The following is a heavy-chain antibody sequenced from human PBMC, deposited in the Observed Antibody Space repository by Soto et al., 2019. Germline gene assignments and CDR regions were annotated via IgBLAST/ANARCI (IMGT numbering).Heavy chain of an antibody. D-gene: IGHD3-10*01. V-gene: IGHV4-31*02. Sequence: LCGGSISNGDYYWSWIRQHPGKGLEWIGYIYYNGSTFYKPSLKSRLTISVDTSRNRFSLKLSSVTAADTAVYYCARDRADHDAFDIWGQGTMVTVSS. J-gene: IGHJ3*02. CDR1: GGSISNGDYY. CDR2: IYYNGST. CDR3: ARDRADHDAFDI.